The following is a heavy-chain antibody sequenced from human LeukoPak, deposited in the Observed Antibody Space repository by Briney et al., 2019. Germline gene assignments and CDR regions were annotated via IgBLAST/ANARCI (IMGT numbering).Heavy chain of an antibody. CDR3: ARLRYSSGWYVDY. D-gene: IGHD6-19*01. CDR1: GGSFSGYY. V-gene: IGHV4-34*01. J-gene: IGHJ4*02. CDR2: IYYSGST. Sequence: SETLSLTCAVYGGSFSGYYWIWIRQPPGKGLEWIGSIYYSGSTYYNPSLKSRVTISVDTSKNQFSLKLSSVTAADKAVYYCARLRYSSGWYVDYWGQGTLVTVSS.